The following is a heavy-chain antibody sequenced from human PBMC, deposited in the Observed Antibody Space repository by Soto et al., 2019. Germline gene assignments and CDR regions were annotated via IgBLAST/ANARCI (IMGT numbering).Heavy chain of an antibody. CDR2: MNPNSGNT. Sequence: GXSVKVSCTASGYTFTSYDINWVRQATGQGLEWMGWMNPNSGNTGFAQKFQARVTMTSNTSISTAYMELSSLRSEDTAVYYCARAIFEYSSSSDAFDIWGQGTMVTVSS. V-gene: IGHV1-8*01. D-gene: IGHD6-6*01. J-gene: IGHJ3*02. CDR3: ARAIFEYSSSSDAFDI. CDR1: GYTFTSYD.